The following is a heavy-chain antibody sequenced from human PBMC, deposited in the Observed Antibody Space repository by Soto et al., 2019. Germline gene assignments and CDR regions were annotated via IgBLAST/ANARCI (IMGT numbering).Heavy chain of an antibody. J-gene: IGHJ4*02. CDR3: AGDRAAHWYCDY. Sequence: QVQLVESGGGVVQPGRSLRLSCAASGFTFSSYAMQWVRQAPGKGLEWVAVISYDGSNKYYADSVKGRFTISRDNTKNTLHLQMNRMKAEGTAVYYCAGDRAAHWYCDYWGQGTLVTVSS. V-gene: IGHV3-30-3*01. CDR2: ISYDGSNK. D-gene: IGHD6-6*01. CDR1: GFTFSSYA.